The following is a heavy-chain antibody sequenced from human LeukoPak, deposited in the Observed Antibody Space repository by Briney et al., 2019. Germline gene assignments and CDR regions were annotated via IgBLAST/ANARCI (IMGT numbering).Heavy chain of an antibody. CDR2: ISYDGSNK. CDR1: GFTFGDYA. D-gene: IGHD6-6*01. CDR3: ARDPAARREENYYYYMDV. V-gene: IGHV3-30-3*01. Sequence: GGSLRLSCTASGFTFGDYAMSWVRQAPGKGLEWVAVISYDGSNKYYADSVKGRFTISRDNSKNTLHLQMNSLRAEDTGVYYCARDPAARREENYYYYMDVWGKGTTVTVSS. J-gene: IGHJ6*03.